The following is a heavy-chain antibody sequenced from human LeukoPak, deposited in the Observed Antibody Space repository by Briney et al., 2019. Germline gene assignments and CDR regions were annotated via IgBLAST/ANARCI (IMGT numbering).Heavy chain of an antibody. CDR3: TRGDFYYYDTNY. J-gene: IGHJ4*02. CDR2: ISSSSDYI. V-gene: IGHV3-21*01. D-gene: IGHD3-22*01. Sequence: GGSLRLSCAPSGFTFSSYCLNWVRQAPGKGLEWVSSISSSSDYIYYADSLKGRFTISKDNAKNSLYLQMNSLRVEDTAVYYCTRGDFYYYDTNYWGQGTLVTVCS. CDR1: GFTFSSYC.